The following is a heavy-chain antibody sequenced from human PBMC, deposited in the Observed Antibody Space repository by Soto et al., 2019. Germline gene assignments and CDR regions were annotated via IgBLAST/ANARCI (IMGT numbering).Heavy chain of an antibody. Sequence: GSGPTLVNPTETLTLTCTVSGFSLSNARMGVSWIRQPPGKALEWLAHIFSNDEKSHSTSLKSRLTISKDTSKSQVVLTMTNMDPVDTATYYCARITLDRLRREYYYYYGMDVWGQGTTVTV. D-gene: IGHD5-12*01. CDR2: IFSNDEK. V-gene: IGHV2-26*01. J-gene: IGHJ6*02. CDR1: GFSLSNARMG. CDR3: ARITLDRLRREYYYYYGMDV.